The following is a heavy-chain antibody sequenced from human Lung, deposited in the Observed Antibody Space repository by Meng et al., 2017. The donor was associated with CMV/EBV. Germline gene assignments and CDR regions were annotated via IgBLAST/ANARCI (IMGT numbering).Heavy chain of an antibody. CDR2: ISYDGSKK. V-gene: IGHV3-30-3*01. Sequence: SXVASGSTFRSYAMHWVRQAPGKGLEWVAFISYDGSKKYYADSVKGRFTISRDNSNNTLYLQMSSLRADDTAVYYCVRSFAPYTSSWYGVWGQGTLVXVSS. CDR1: GSTFRSYA. CDR3: VRSFAPYTSSWYGV. J-gene: IGHJ4*02. D-gene: IGHD6-13*01.